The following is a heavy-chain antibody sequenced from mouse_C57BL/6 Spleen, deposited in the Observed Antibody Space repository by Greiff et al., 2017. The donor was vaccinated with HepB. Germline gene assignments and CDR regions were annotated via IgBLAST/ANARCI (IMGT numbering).Heavy chain of an antibody. D-gene: IGHD1-1*01. CDR3: ARYYYGSRAMDY. J-gene: IGHJ4*01. V-gene: IGHV1-69*01. CDR2: IDPSDSYT. Sequence: QVQLQQPGAELVMPGASVKLSCKASGYTFTSYWMHWVKQRPGQGLEWIGEIDPSDSYTNYNQKFKGESTLTVDKSSSTAYLQLSSLTSEDSAVYYGARYYYGSRAMDYWGQGTSVTVSS. CDR1: GYTFTSYW.